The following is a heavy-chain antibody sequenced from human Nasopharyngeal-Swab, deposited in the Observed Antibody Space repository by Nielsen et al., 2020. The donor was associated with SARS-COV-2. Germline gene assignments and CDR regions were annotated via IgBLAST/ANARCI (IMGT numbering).Heavy chain of an antibody. CDR3: AKDIVRGVMDAFDI. Sequence: GGSLRLSCAASGFTFSSYGMHWVRQAPGKGLEWVAVISYDGSNKYYADSVKGRFTISRDNSKNTLYLQMNSLRAEDTALYYCAKDIVRGVMDAFDIWGQGTMVTVSS. CDR1: GFTFSSYG. D-gene: IGHD3-10*01. J-gene: IGHJ3*02. CDR2: ISYDGSNK. V-gene: IGHV3-30*18.